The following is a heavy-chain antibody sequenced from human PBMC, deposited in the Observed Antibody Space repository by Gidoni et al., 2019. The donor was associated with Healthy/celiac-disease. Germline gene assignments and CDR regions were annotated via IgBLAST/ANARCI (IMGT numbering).Heavy chain of an antibody. CDR3: ARDKVVVAATPHYYYYGMDV. Sequence: QVQLVQSGAEVKKPGASVKVYCKASGYTFTSYGISWVRQAPGQGLEWMGWISAYNGNTNYAQKLQGRVTMTTDTSTSTAYMELRSLRSDDTAVYYCARDKVVVAATPHYYYYGMDVWGQGTTVTVSS. CDR1: GYTFTSYG. V-gene: IGHV1-18*01. J-gene: IGHJ6*02. CDR2: ISAYNGNT. D-gene: IGHD2-15*01.